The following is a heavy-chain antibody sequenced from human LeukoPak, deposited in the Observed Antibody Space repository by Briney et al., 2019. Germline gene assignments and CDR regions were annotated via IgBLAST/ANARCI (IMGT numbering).Heavy chain of an antibody. Sequence: PSETLSLTRTLSRGSLSSSSYYWGWIRQPPGKGLEWIGSINYSGNTYYHPSLKSRVTISVDTSKNQFSLKLSSVTAADTAVYYCARVDIVVVPSTNFDNWGQGTLVAVSS. V-gene: IGHV4-39*01. CDR1: RGSLSSSSYY. D-gene: IGHD2-2*01. J-gene: IGHJ4*02. CDR3: ARVDIVVVPSTNFDN. CDR2: INYSGNT.